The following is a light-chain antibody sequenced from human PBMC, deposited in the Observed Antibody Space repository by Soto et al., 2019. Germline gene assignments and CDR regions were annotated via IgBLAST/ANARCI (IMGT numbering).Light chain of an antibody. Sequence: AIRMTHPPSSFPASPGHRVTITCRASQGISSCLAWYQQKPARAAKLLMYAASTLQSGVPPRCSSSRSGTDLSLTISCLQSEDFVTNYCRQHYSYPQTFGQGTKVDI. J-gene: IGKJ1*01. CDR1: QGISSC. V-gene: IGKV1-8*01. CDR2: AAS. CDR3: RQHYSYPQT.